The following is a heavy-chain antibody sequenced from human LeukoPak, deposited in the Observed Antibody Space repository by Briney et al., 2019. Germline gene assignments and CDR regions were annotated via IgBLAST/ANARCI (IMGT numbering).Heavy chain of an antibody. V-gene: IGHV3-48*01. CDR1: GFNFSGYG. CDR2: IDARSGIV. Sequence: GGSLTLSCEASGFNFSGYGMYWVRQAPGKGLEWVSYIDARSGIVYYADSVQGRFTISRDDAKDSVFLQMNSLRVDDTAVYYCARTYDFGRGPPGDAFDNWGQGTLVTVPS. CDR3: ARTYDFGRGPPGDAFDN. D-gene: IGHD3-3*01. J-gene: IGHJ3*02.